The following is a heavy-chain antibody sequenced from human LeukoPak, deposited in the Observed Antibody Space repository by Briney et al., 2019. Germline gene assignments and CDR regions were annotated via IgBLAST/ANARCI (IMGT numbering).Heavy chain of an antibody. V-gene: IGHV1-2*02. CDR1: GYTFTGSY. Sequence: GASVKVSFKASGYTFTGSYMHWVRQAPGQGLEWMGWINPNSGGTNYAQKFQGRVTMTRDTSISTAYMELSRLKSDDTAFYYCAKYYYDSYEGYYFDYWGQGTLVTVSS. D-gene: IGHD3-22*01. CDR3: AKYYYDSYEGYYFDY. J-gene: IGHJ4*02. CDR2: INPNSGGT.